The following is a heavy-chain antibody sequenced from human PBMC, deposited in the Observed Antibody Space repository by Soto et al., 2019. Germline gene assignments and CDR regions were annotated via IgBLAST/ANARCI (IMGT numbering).Heavy chain of an antibody. D-gene: IGHD6-19*01. J-gene: IGHJ3*02. Sequence: QVQLVQSGAEVKKPGSSVKVSCKASGGTFSSSAISWVRQAPGQGLEWVGGIVPMFDTPVYAQNFQDRVTITADASSSTAYMELSSLRSEDTAVYFCARERGSTPVAGSSAFDIWGQGTTVAVSS. CDR1: GGTFSSSA. CDR2: IVPMFDTP. V-gene: IGHV1-69*01. CDR3: ARERGSTPVAGSSAFDI.